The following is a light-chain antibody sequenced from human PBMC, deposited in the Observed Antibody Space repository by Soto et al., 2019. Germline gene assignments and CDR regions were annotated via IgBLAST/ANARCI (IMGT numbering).Light chain of an antibody. CDR2: EVN. Sequence: QSALTQPASVSGSPGQSITISCTGTSSDVGAYKYVSWYQQHPGKAPKLMIYEVNNRPSWVSNRFSGSKSGNTASLTISGLQAEDEADYYCSSYTSSSTLVFGGGTKVTVL. J-gene: IGLJ2*01. CDR3: SSYTSSSTLV. CDR1: SSDVGAYKY. V-gene: IGLV2-14*03.